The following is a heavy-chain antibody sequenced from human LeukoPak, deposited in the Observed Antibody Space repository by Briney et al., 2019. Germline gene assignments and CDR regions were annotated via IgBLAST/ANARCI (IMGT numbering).Heavy chain of an antibody. CDR1: GYSFTSYW. CDR2: IDPSDSYT. V-gene: IGHV5-10-1*01. J-gene: IGHJ3*02. D-gene: IGHD4-17*01. CDR3: ARHYYGDFDAFDI. Sequence: PGESLRISCQGSGYSFTSYWISWVRQMPGKGLEWMGRIDPSDSYTNYSPSFQGHVTISADKSISTAYLQWSSLKASDTAMYYCARHYYGDFDAFDIWGQGTMVTVSS.